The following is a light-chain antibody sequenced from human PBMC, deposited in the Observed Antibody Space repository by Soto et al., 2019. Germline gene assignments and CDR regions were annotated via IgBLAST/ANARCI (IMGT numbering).Light chain of an antibody. CDR3: QSYDSSPSGYV. V-gene: IGLV1-40*01. Sequence: QSALTQPPSVSGAPGQRVTISCTGSSSNIGAGYDVHWYQQPPGTAPKLLIYGNSNRPSGVPDRFSGSKSGTSASLAITGLQAEDEADYYCQSYDSSPSGYVFGTGTKVTVL. CDR2: GNS. J-gene: IGLJ1*01. CDR1: SSNIGAGYD.